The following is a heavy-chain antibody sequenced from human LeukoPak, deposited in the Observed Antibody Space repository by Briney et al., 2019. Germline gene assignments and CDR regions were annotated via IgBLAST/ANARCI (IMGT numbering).Heavy chain of an antibody. J-gene: IGHJ5*02. CDR2: ISGSGGST. CDR1: GFTFSIYA. CDR3: AKDLRDYDILTGPSWFDP. V-gene: IGHV3-23*01. D-gene: IGHD3-9*01. Sequence: PGGSLRLSCAASGFTFSIYAMSWVRQAPGKGLEWVSAISGSGGSTYYADSVKGRFTISRDNSKNTLYLQMNSLRAEDTAVYYCAKDLRDYDILTGPSWFDPWGQGTLVTVSS.